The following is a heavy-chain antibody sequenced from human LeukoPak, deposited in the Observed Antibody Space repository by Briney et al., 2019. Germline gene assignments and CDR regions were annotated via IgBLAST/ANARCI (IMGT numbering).Heavy chain of an antibody. CDR3: AKFPFGSGYYDYFDY. V-gene: IGHV3-23*01. CDR1: GFTFSSYA. D-gene: IGHD3-22*01. Sequence: GGSLRLSCAASGFTFSSYAMSWVRQARGKGLEWVSAISGSGGSTYYADSVKGRFTISRDNSKNTLYLQMNSLRAEDTAVYYCAKFPFGSGYYDYFDYWGQGTLVTVSS. J-gene: IGHJ4*02. CDR2: ISGSGGST.